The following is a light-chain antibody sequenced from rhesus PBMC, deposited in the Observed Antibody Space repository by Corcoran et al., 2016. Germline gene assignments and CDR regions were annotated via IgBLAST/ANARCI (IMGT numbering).Light chain of an antibody. J-gene: IGKJ4*01. CDR2: EAS. V-gene: IGKV1S17*01. CDR1: QAITND. CDR3: QQYDSVPLT. Sequence: DIQMTQSPSSLSASVGDRVTITCRASQAITNDLAWYQQKPGEAPRLLIYEASSLESGVPSRFSGRGSGTDFTLTISRLQSEVFVTYYCQQYDSVPLTFGGGTKVEIK.